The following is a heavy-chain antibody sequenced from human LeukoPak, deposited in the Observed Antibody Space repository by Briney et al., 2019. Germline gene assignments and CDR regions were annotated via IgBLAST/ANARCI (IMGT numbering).Heavy chain of an antibody. Sequence: SGPTLVNPTQTLTLTCTFSGFSLSTSGVGVVWIRQPPGKALEWLALIYWNDDKRYSPSLKSRLTITKDTSKNQVVLTMTNMDPVDTATYYCAHGLSSYGSGSYYFDYWGQGTLVTVSS. CDR2: IYWNDDK. J-gene: IGHJ4*02. V-gene: IGHV2-5*01. CDR3: AHGLSSYGSGSYYFDY. CDR1: GFSLSTSGVG. D-gene: IGHD3-10*01.